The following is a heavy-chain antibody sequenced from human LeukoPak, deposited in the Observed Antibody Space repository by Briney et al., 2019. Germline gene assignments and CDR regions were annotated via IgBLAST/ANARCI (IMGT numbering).Heavy chain of an antibody. CDR3: ARDWDRNIDSFEI. V-gene: IGHV1-18*01. CDR1: GDSLSSYG. D-gene: IGHD1-26*01. CDR2: ISDYNDGP. J-gene: IGHJ3*02. Sequence: GASVKVSSKPSGDSLSSYGISCGRQAPGQGLEWRGWISDYNDGPNYAHKFQGRVSLTMDTSTSTAYMELTSLRSDDAAVYYCARDWDRNIDSFEIWGQGTMVTVSS.